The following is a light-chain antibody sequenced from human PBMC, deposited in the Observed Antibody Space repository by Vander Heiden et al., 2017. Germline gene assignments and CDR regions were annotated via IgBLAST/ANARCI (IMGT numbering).Light chain of an antibody. J-gene: IGKJ1*01. CDR1: QSISSY. V-gene: IGKV1-39*01. Sequence: DTQMTQSPSSLSASVGDRVTITCRASQSISSYLDWYQQKPGKAPRLLIFDASSLQSGIPSRFSGSGSGTDFTLTISSLQPEDFATYYCQQSYNIPRTFGQGTKVEIK. CDR3: QQSYNIPRT. CDR2: DAS.